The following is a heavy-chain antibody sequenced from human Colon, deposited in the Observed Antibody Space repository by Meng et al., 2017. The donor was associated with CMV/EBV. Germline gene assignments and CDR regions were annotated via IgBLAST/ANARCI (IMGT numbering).Heavy chain of an antibody. Sequence: GGSLRLSCVGSGFTFSEYTIHWVRQPPGKGLEWVSLISWDGNSAYYVDSVKGRFTVSRDNSKNSVYLQMNSLRGEDTAFYYCAKDRTPAELFDSSGYCYDSWGQGTLVTVLL. CDR3: AKDRTPAELFDSSGYCYDS. J-gene: IGHJ4*02. CDR2: ISWDGNSA. V-gene: IGHV3-43*01. CDR1: GFTFSEYT. D-gene: IGHD3-22*01.